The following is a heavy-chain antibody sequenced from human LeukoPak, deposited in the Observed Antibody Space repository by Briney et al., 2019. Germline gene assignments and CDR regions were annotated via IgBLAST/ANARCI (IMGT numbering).Heavy chain of an antibody. D-gene: IGHD4-23*01. CDR2: IRYDGSNK. V-gene: IGHV3-30*02. Sequence: GGSLRLSCAPSGFTFSSHGVPWVPQAPGKGLEWVAFIRYDGSNKYYADSVKGRFTISRDNSKNTLYLQMNSLRAEDTGVYYCKKCLSSYGGSDYWGQGTLVTVSS. CDR1: GFTFSSHG. CDR3: KKCLSSYGGSDY. J-gene: IGHJ4*02.